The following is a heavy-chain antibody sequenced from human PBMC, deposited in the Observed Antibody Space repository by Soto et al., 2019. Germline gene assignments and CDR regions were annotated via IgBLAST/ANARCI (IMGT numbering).Heavy chain of an antibody. V-gene: IGHV4-59*01. CDR2: AYYSGDT. CDR3: ARDRXTYGGGGTGEVKENWFDP. Sequence: SETLSLTCSVSGGSISRYYWSWIRQPPGKGLEWIGYAYYSGDTGYNPSLQSRVTMAVDTSKNQVSLKLTSVTAADTAVYYCARDRXTYGGGGTGEVKENWFDPWGQGALVTVSS. CDR1: GGSISRYY. D-gene: IGHD3-10*01. J-gene: IGHJ5*02.